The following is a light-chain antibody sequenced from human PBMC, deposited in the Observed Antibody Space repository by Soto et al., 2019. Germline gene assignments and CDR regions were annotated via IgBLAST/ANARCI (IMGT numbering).Light chain of an antibody. V-gene: IGKV3-11*01. J-gene: IGKJ5*01. CDR1: QSFSSC. CDR2: YAS. CDR3: QQRSNWPPVIT. Sequence: EIVLTQSPATLSLSPGERATLSCRASQSFSSCLAWYQQKPGQAPRLLIYYASKRATGIPARFSGRGSGTDFTLTISSLEPEDFEVYYCQQRSNWPPVITFGQGTRLEIK.